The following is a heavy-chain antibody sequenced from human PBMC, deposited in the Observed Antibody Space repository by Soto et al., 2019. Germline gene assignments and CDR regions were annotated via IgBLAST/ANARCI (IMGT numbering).Heavy chain of an antibody. CDR3: ARGGVGGATTYDYGY. CDR2: ISAYNGNT. CDR1: GYTFTSYG. V-gene: IGHV1-18*01. Sequence: QVQLVQSGAEVKKPGASVKVSCKASGYTFTSYGISWVRQAPGQGLEWMGWISAYNGNTNYAQKLQGRVTMTTDTAKSTGYRERRSLRSDDTAVYYCARGGVGGATTYDYGYWGQGTLVTVSS. D-gene: IGHD1-26*01. J-gene: IGHJ4*02.